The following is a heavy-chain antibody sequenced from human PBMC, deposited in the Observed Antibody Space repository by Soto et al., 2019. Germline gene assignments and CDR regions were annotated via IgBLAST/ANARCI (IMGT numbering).Heavy chain of an antibody. D-gene: IGHD5-12*01. Sequence: GGSLRLSCAPSGFIFRNYLMHWVRQAPGKGLVWISRINSDGSSASYADSVKGRFTISRDNAKNTLYLQMHSLRDEDTAVYYCARDGYNGFDYWGQGTPVTVSS. CDR3: ARDGYNGFDY. CDR1: GFIFRNYL. CDR2: INSDGSSA. V-gene: IGHV3-74*01. J-gene: IGHJ4*02.